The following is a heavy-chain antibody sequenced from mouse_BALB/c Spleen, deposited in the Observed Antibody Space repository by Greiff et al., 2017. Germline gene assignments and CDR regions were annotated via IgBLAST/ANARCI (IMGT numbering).Heavy chain of an antibody. Sequence: QVQLQQSGPELVKPGASVKISCKASGYTFTSYDINWVKQRPGQGLEWIGWIYPGDGSTKYNEKFKGKATLTADKSSSTAYMQLSSLTSENSAVYFCARNDGQFAYWGQGTLVTVSA. J-gene: IGHJ3*01. CDR2: IYPGDGST. CDR3: ARNDGQFAY. D-gene: IGHD2-3*01. V-gene: IGHV1S56*01. CDR1: GYTFTSYD.